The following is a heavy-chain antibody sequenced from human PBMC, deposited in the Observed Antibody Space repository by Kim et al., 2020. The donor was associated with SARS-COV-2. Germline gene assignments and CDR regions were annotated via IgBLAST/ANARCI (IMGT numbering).Heavy chain of an antibody. D-gene: IGHD2-2*01. CDR3: ARGALVVPAYYGMDV. Sequence: ASVKVSCKASGYTFTSYGISWVRQAPGQGLEWMGWISAYNGNTNYAQKLQGRVTMTTDTSTSTAYMELRSLRSDDTAVYYCARGALVVPAYYGMDVWGQGTTVTVSS. CDR2: ISAYNGNT. CDR1: GYTFTSYG. J-gene: IGHJ6*02. V-gene: IGHV1-18*04.